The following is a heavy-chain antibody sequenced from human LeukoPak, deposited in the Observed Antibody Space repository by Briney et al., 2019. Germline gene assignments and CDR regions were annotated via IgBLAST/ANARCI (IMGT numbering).Heavy chain of an antibody. D-gene: IGHD2-21*01. CDR1: GFTFSSYA. CDR3: AKDQTLIGEMKYFDY. Sequence: PGGSLRLSCAASGFTFSSYAMSWVRQAPGKGLEWVSGISGSGGRTYYADAVKGRFTISRDESKNTLYMEMNSLRAEDTAVYYCAKDQTLIGEMKYFDYWGQGTLVTVSS. CDR2: ISGSGGRT. V-gene: IGHV3-23*01. J-gene: IGHJ4*02.